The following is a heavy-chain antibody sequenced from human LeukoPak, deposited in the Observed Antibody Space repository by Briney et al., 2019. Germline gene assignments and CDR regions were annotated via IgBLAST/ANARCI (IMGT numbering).Heavy chain of an antibody. J-gene: IGHJ6*03. CDR1: GFTFSGSA. V-gene: IGHV3-73*01. D-gene: IGHD2-2*02. CDR2: IRSKANSYAT. CDR3: TRHKEDIVVVPAAISYYYYMDV. Sequence: GSLRLSCAASGFTFSGSAMHWVRQASGKGLEWVGRIRSKANSYATAYAASVKGRFTISRDDSKNTAYLQMNSLKTEDTAVYYCTRHKEDIVVVPAAISYYYYMDVWGKGTTVTVSS.